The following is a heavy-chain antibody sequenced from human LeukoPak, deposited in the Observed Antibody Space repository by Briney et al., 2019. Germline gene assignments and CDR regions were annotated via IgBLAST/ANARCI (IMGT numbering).Heavy chain of an antibody. D-gene: IGHD4-23*01. Sequence: PSETLSLTCAVYGGSFSGYYWSWIRQPPGKGLEWIGEINHSGSTNYNPSLKSRVTISVDTSKNQFSLKLSSVTAADTAVYYCARGNKLGGNPFFDYWGQGTLVTVSS. CDR1: GGSFSGYY. V-gene: IGHV4-34*01. CDR3: ARGNKLGGNPFFDY. CDR2: INHSGST. J-gene: IGHJ4*02.